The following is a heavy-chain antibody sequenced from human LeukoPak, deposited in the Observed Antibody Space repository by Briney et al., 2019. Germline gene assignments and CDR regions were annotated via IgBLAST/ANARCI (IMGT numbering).Heavy chain of an antibody. CDR3: ASGYAYFQH. D-gene: IGHD1-1*01. CDR1: GASISSYY. J-gene: IGHJ1*01. Sequence: PSETLSLTCTVSGASISSYYWSWIRQPPRQGLEWIGYVHHSGTTNYNPSLESRVTISLDTSKNQFSLNLSSVTAADTAVYYCASGYAYFQHWGQGTLVAVSS. CDR2: VHHSGTT. V-gene: IGHV4-59*01.